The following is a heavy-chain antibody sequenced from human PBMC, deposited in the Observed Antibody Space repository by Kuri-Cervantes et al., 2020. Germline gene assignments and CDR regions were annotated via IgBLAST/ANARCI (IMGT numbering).Heavy chain of an antibody. V-gene: IGHV1-69*05. CDR1: GGTFSSYA. J-gene: IGHJ4*02. D-gene: IGHD2-8*01. CDR2: IIPIFGTA. Sequence: SVKVSCKASGGTFSSYAISWVRQAPGQGLEWMGGIIPIFGTANYAQKFQGRVTITTDTSTSTAYMELRSLRSDDTAVYYCARDLAIVLMVYAITPYYFDYWGQGTLVTVSS. CDR3: ARDLAIVLMVYAITPYYFDY.